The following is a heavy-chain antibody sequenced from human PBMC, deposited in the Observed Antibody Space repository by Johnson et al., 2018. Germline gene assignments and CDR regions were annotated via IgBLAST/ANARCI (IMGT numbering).Heavy chain of an antibody. D-gene: IGHD2-21*02. Sequence: QVQLVQSGGGLVKPGGSLRLSCAASGFTFSDYYMSWIRQAPGKGLEWVSYISNSGSTIYYEDSVKGRFTISRDNAKNSLYLQMNTLRAEVTAVYYWARAYCGSSCYSSFNYYYSYMDVWGKGTTVTVSS. J-gene: IGHJ6*03. CDR3: ARAYCGSSCYSSFNYYYSYMDV. V-gene: IGHV3-11*04. CDR2: ISNSGSTI. CDR1: GFTFSDYY.